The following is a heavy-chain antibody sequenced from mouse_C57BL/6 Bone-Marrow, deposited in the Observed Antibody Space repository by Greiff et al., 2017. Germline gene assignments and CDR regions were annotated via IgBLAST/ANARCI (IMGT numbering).Heavy chain of an antibody. CDR2: TFYSGIT. V-gene: IGHV3-3*01. CDR3: DYDHDRDYFDY. Sequence: EVQLVESGPSLVRPSQTLSLTCTVTGFSINSDCYWIWIRQFPGNKLEYIGYTFYSGITYYNPSLESRTYITRDTSKNQFSLKLSSVTTEDTATYYCDYDHDRDYFDYWGQGTTLTVSS. CDR1: GFSINSDCY. J-gene: IGHJ2*01. D-gene: IGHD2-4*01.